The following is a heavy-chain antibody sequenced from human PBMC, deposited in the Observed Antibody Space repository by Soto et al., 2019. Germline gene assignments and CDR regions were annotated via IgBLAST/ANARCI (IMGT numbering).Heavy chain of an antibody. J-gene: IGHJ6*03. V-gene: IGHV4-34*01. CDR1: GGSFSGYY. CDR2: INHSGST. Sequence: SETLSLTCAVYGGSFSGYYWSWIRQPPGKGLEWIGEINHSGSTNYNPSLKSRVTISVDTSKNQFSLKLSSVTAADTAVYYCARGLAAAGRVDYMDVWGKGTTVTVSS. CDR3: ARGLAAAGRVDYMDV. D-gene: IGHD6-13*01.